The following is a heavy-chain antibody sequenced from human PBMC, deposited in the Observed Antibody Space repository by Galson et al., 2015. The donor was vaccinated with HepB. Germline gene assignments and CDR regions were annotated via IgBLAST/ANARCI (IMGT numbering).Heavy chain of an antibody. CDR3: AKRWSSSWYTGDAFDI. CDR1: GFTFSSYA. V-gene: IGHV3-23*01. D-gene: IGHD6-13*01. CDR2: IRGSGGST. Sequence: SLRLSCAASGFTFSSYAMSWVRQAPGKGLEWVSAIRGSGGSTYYADSVKGRFTISRDNSKNTLHLQMNSLRAEDTAVYYCAKRWSSSWYTGDAFDIWGQGTMVTVSS. J-gene: IGHJ3*02.